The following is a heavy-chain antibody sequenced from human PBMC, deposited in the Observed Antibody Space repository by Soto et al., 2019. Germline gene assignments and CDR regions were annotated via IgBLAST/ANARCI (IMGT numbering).Heavy chain of an antibody. CDR2: IYPGDSDT. CDR1: GYSFTSYW. Sequence: GESLKISCKASGYSFTSYWIGWVRQLPGKSLEWMGIIYPGDSDTRYSPSFQGQVTISADKSISTAYLQWSSLKASDTAMHYCARTTVRGVANYDDWGEGTLV. V-gene: IGHV5-51*01. CDR3: ARTTVRGVANYDD. D-gene: IGHD3-10*01. J-gene: IGHJ4*02.